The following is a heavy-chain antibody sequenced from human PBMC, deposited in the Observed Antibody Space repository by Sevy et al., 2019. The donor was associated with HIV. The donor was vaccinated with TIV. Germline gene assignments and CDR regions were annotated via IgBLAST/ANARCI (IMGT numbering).Heavy chain of an antibody. CDR2: IYYSGST. Sequence: SETLSITCTVSGGSISSYYWSWIRQPPGKGLEWIGYIYYSGSTNYNPSLKSRVTISVDTSKNQFSLKLSSVTAADTAVYYCARGRRDYGGAFDIWGQGTMVTVSS. CDR3: ARGRRDYGGAFDI. D-gene: IGHD4-17*01. V-gene: IGHV4-59*01. J-gene: IGHJ3*02. CDR1: GGSISSYY.